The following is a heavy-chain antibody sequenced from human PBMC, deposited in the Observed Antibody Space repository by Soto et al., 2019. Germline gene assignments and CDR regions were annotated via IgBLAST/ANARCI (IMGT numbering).Heavy chain of an antibody. Sequence: GGSLRLSCAASGFTFSSYSMNWVRQAPGKGLEWVSYISSSGSTIYYADSVKGRFTISRDNSKNTLYLQVSSLRAEDTAVYYCVQTTGWPGFDFWGQGTLVTVSS. J-gene: IGHJ4*02. V-gene: IGHV3-48*01. CDR1: GFTFSSYS. CDR3: VQTTGWPGFDF. D-gene: IGHD6-19*01. CDR2: ISSSGSTI.